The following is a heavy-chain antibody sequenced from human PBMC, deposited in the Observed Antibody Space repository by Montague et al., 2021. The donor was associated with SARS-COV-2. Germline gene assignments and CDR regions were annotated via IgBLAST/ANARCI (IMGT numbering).Heavy chain of an antibody. CDR3: ARHRRFEVPEAGWAYFDE. CDR2: IYHTGST. D-gene: IGHD6-19*01. CDR1: GDSISDYY. J-gene: IGHJ4*02. V-gene: IGHV4-59*08. Sequence: SETLSLTCTVSGDSISDYYWTWIRQAPEKGLEWIGYIYHTGSTNYNPSLKGRVIISVDTSTNQLSLRLTSVSAADSAKYFCARHRRFEVPEAGWAYFDEWGQGTKVTVSS.